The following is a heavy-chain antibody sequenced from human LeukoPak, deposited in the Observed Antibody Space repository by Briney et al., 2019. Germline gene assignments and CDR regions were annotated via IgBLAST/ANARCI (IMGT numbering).Heavy chain of an antibody. J-gene: IGHJ3*02. V-gene: IGHV3-64*02. CDR3: ARDFCTRTTCPERPFDI. CDR1: GFTFSSYA. CDR2: ISSNGANT. Sequence: GESLRLSCAASGFTFSSYAMHWVRQAPGKGLEYVSAISSNGANTYYVDSVKGRFIMSRDNSNNILYLQMGSLRGEDAAVYFCARDFCTRTTCPERPFDIWGQGTMVTVSA. D-gene: IGHD1/OR15-1a*01.